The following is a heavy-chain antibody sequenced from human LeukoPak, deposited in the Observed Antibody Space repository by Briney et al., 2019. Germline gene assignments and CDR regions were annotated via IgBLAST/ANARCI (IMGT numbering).Heavy chain of an antibody. CDR3: ARDVSLGNWFDP. D-gene: IGHD7-27*01. Sequence: SETLSLTCTVPGGSISSYYWSWIRPPAGKGLEWIGRIYTSGSTNYNPSLKSRVTMSVDTSKNQFSLKLSSVTAADTAVYYCARDVSLGNWFDPWGQGTLVTVSS. CDR2: IYTSGST. V-gene: IGHV4-4*07. CDR1: GGSISSYY. J-gene: IGHJ5*02.